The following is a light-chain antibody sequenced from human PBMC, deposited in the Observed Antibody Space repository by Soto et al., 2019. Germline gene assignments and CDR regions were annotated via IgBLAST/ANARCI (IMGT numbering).Light chain of an antibody. CDR2: AVS. CDR1: SSDVGRYNY. J-gene: IGLJ1*01. CDR3: ISYTDRQSYL. V-gene: IGLV2-8*01. Sequence: QSALTQPPSASGSPGQSVTLSCTGTSSDVGRYNYVSWYQQHPGKAPKLMIYAVSDRPPGVSDRFSGSKSGITASLTISGLQTEDEADYYCISYTDRQSYLFGTGTKVTVL.